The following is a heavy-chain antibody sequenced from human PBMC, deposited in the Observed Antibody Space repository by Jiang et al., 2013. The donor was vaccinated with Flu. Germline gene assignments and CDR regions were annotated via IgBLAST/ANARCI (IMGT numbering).Heavy chain of an antibody. CDR3: ARAEEDLPSLYFDT. V-gene: IGHV4-4*09. J-gene: IGHJ5*02. Sequence: LLKPSETLFLTCTVSGGSIGRFYWSWIRQSPGQGLEWVGYIYHTGLTHYNPSLKSRVTMSIDTPNNQFSLTVSSVTAADTAVYYCARAEEDLPSLYFDTWGQGTLVTVSS. CDR2: IYHTGLT. CDR1: GGSIGRFY. D-gene: IGHD3-10*01.